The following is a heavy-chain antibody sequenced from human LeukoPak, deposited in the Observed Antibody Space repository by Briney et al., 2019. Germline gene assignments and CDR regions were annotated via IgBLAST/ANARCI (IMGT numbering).Heavy chain of an antibody. CDR3: AKLSKFYEV. CDR1: SGFIRTSSYY. CDR2: IYYTGSA. V-gene: IGHV4-39*01. D-gene: IGHD3-16*01. Sequence: SETLSLTCTLSSGFIRTSSYYWGWVRQPPGKGLEWIGSIYYTGSAYYSPSLKGRVTISIDTSKNQFSLRLSSVTAADTAVYYCAKLSKFYEVWGKRTTVPVPS. J-gene: IGHJ6*04.